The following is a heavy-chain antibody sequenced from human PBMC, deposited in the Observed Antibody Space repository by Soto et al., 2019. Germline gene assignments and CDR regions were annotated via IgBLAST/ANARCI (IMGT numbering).Heavy chain of an antibody. CDR3: ARDSGAGRENYFGMDV. CDR2: ISYDGSDK. Sequence: QMQLVESGGGVVQPGRSLRLSCVASGFTFDLNGLHWVRQAPGKGLEWVTVISYDGSDKYYADSLKGRVTVSRDNSNNTLYLHMDSLRTEDTAIYYCARDSGAGRENYFGMDVWGQGTTVTVSS. J-gene: IGHJ6*02. CDR1: GFTFDLNG. V-gene: IGHV3-30-3*01. D-gene: IGHD3-10*01.